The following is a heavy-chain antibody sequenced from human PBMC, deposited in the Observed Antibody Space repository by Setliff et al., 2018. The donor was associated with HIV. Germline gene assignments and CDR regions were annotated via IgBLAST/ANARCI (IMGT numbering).Heavy chain of an antibody. Sequence: PSETLSLTCAVSGGSISSSNWWGWVRQPPGKGLEWIGEIYHSGSTNYNPSLKSRVTISVDKSKNQFSLKLSSVTAADTAVYYCARTYVLAAAGPSGYFDLWGRGTLVTVSS. J-gene: IGHJ2*01. CDR1: GGSISSSNW. CDR2: IYHSGST. V-gene: IGHV4-4*02. D-gene: IGHD6-13*01. CDR3: ARTYVLAAAGPSGYFDL.